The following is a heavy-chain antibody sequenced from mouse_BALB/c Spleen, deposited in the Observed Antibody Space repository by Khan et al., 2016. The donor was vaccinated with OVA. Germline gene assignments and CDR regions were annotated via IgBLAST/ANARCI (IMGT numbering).Heavy chain of an antibody. Sequence: QIQLVQSGPELKKPGETVKISCKASGYTLTDYGMNWVKQAPGKGLKWMGWINTYTGEATYADDFKGRFAFSLVTPASTAYLQINNLKTEDTATYFCSRSNGNYWFAYWGQGTLVTVSA. V-gene: IGHV9-3-1*01. CDR1: GYTLTDYG. J-gene: IGHJ3*01. D-gene: IGHD2-1*01. CDR3: SRSNGNYWFAY. CDR2: INTYTGEA.